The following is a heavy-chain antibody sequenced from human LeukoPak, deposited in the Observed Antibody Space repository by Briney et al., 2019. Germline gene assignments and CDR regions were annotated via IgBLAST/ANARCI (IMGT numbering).Heavy chain of an antibody. Sequence: GESLKISCKASGYRFTNYWIAWVRQMPGKGLEWMGITHPGESDTRHSPPFQGQVTISADRSLTTAYLQWSSLKASDTAIYYCARLSGPTTDSGFDSWGQGTLVTVSS. CDR3: ARLSGPTTDSGFDS. V-gene: IGHV5-51*01. CDR1: GYRFTNYW. D-gene: IGHD3-10*01. CDR2: THPGESDT. J-gene: IGHJ4*02.